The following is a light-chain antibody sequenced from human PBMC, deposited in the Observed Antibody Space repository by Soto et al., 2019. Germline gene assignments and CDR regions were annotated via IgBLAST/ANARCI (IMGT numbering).Light chain of an antibody. CDR1: QSVSSSY. CDR2: GAS. CDR3: HQYGSLSLT. Sequence: EDVLTQAPDTLSLSPGERATLSCRASQSVSSSYLAWYQQKPGQAPRLLIYGASSRATGIPDRFSGSGSGTDFTLTISRLEPEDFAVYYCHQYGSLSLTFGGGTKVDI. V-gene: IGKV3-20*01. J-gene: IGKJ4*01.